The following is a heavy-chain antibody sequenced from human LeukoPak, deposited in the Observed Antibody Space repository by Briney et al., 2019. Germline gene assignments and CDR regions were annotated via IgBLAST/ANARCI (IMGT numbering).Heavy chain of an antibody. D-gene: IGHD3-10*01. J-gene: IGHJ1*01. Sequence: SETLSLTCTYSLDSPTSKSWRWVRQPPGKGLEWIGEIHRSGSPNYNPSLQSRVTISIDRSRNQIVLELSSVTAADAAVYCYAREILGGFHPGDIWAEGPLVTVSS. CDR2: IHRSGSP. V-gene: IGHV4/OR15-8*01. CDR1: LDSPTSKS. CDR3: AREILGGFHPGDI.